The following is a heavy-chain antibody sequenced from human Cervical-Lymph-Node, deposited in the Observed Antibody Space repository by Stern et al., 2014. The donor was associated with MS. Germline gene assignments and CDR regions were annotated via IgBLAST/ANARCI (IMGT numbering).Heavy chain of an antibody. CDR3: AENIDV. D-gene: IGHD1/OR15-1a*01. Sequence: VQLVESGAEVKKPGASVQVSCKASGFTFSNYYIHWVRQAPGQRPEWMGRISPKNGDTNYAPKFQGRVTMTKDTTFGIVSLDNTGLRFDDTAVYYCAENIDVWGQGTMVTVSS. CDR1: GFTFSNYY. CDR2: ISPKNGDT. J-gene: IGHJ6*02. V-gene: IGHV1-2*02.